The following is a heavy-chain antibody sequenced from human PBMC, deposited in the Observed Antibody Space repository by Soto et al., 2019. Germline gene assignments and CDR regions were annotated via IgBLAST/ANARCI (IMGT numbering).Heavy chain of an antibody. D-gene: IGHD3-3*01. CDR2: ISGSDGKT. CDR3: ARWSYLDY. V-gene: IGHV3-23*01. J-gene: IGHJ4*02. Sequence: GGSLRLSCAVSGFSFGSYALSWVRQAPGKGLEWVSTISGSDGKTFYADSVKGRFSISRDTSQSTLYLQMNSLRADDTAMYYCARWSYLDYWGQGTRVTAPQ. CDR1: GFSFGSYA.